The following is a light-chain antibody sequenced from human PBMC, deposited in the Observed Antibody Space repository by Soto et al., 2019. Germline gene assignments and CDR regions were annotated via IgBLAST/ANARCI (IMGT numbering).Light chain of an antibody. V-gene: IGKV3-20*01. CDR1: QSVSNNY. CDR2: GAS. Sequence: EIVLTQSPGTLSLSPGERATLSCRASQSVSNNYLAWYQQRPGQTPRLLIYGASSRGAGVPDRFSGSGSGTDFTLTISRLEPEDFAVYYCHQYSRSAICTFGHGTTVDVK. CDR3: HQYSRSAICT. J-gene: IGKJ3*01.